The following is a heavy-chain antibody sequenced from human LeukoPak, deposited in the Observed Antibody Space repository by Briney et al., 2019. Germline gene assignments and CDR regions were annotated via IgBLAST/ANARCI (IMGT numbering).Heavy chain of an antibody. CDR3: ASGSTSRLFDY. Sequence: PSETLSLTCTVSGGSISSSGYYWGWIRQPPGKGLEWIGSIYDSGSTYYNPSLKSRVTMSVDTSKNQFSLKLNSVTAADTAVYYCASGSTSRLFDYWGQGTLVTVSS. CDR1: GGSISSSGYY. J-gene: IGHJ4*02. D-gene: IGHD2-2*01. V-gene: IGHV4-39*01. CDR2: IYDSGST.